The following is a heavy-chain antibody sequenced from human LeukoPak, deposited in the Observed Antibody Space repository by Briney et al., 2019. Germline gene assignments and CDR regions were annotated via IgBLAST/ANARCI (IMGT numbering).Heavy chain of an antibody. CDR3: AKESSGWPTFDY. Sequence: GGSLRLSCAASGFTFDDYAMHGVRQAPGKGLEWVSGISWNSGSIGYADSVKGRFTISRDNAKNSLYLQMNSLRAEDTALYYCAKESSGWPTFDYWGQGTLVTVSS. J-gene: IGHJ4*02. D-gene: IGHD6-19*01. CDR2: ISWNSGSI. V-gene: IGHV3-9*01. CDR1: GFTFDDYA.